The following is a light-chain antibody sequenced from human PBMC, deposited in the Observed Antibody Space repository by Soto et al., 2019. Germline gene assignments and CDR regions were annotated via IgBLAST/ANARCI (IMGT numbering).Light chain of an antibody. Sequence: DIQMTQSPSSLSASVGDRVTITCRASQGISNSLVWYQQKPGKVPKLLIYAASTLQSGVPSRFSGSGSGTDFTLTISSLQPEDVVTYYCQNYNSDPKTFGQGTKVEIK. J-gene: IGKJ1*01. CDR2: AAS. CDR3: QNYNSDPKT. CDR1: QGISNS. V-gene: IGKV1-27*01.